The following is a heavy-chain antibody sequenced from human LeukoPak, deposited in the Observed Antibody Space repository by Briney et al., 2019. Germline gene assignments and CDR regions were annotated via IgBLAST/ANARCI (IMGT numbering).Heavy chain of an antibody. CDR2: IYYSGST. CDR1: GGSISSYY. CDR3: ARVGYSYGFDY. Sequence: SETLSFTCTVSGGSISSYYWSWIRQPPGKGLEWIGYIYYSGSTNYNPSLKSRVTISVDTSKNQFSLKLSSVTAADTAVYYCARVGYSYGFDYWGQGTLVTVSS. V-gene: IGHV4-59*01. J-gene: IGHJ4*02. D-gene: IGHD5-18*01.